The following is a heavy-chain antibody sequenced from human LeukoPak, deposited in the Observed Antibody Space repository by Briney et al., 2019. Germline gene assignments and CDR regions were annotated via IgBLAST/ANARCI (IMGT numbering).Heavy chain of an antibody. CDR1: GASISSSTDY. D-gene: IGHD6-19*01. J-gene: IGHJ3*02. CDR2: IYYSGST. V-gene: IGHV4-39*01. CDR3: ANLIAVAGTGYDAFDI. Sequence: SETLSLTCTVSGASISSSTDYWGWIRQPPGKGLEWIANIYYSGSTYYNPSLKSRVTISVDTSKNQFSLKLSSVTAADTAVYYCANLIAVAGTGYDAFDIWGQGTMVTVSS.